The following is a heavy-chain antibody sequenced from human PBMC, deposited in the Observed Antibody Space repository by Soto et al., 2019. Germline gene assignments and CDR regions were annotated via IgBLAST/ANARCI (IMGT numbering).Heavy chain of an antibody. Sequence: PSETLSLTCTVSGASIKSRNYFLFCIRQPPGKGLEFVGSIHSSGGTYYNPSLKSRVTVSVDLSNSHFSLSLKSLTATDTAVYYCGRLAEAATGHTDFDFWGQGTLVTVSS. J-gene: IGHJ4*02. V-gene: IGHV4-39*02. CDR3: GRLAEAATGHTDFDF. CDR1: GASIKSRNYF. CDR2: IHSSGGT. D-gene: IGHD2-15*01.